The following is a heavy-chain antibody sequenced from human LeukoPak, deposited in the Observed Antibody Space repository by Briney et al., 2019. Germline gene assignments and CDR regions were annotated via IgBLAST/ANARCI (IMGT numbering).Heavy chain of an antibody. CDR3: ARTDSSGWWGY. CDR2: IQYSGST. CDR1: GGSIRSYY. Sequence: SETLSLTCTVSGGSIRSYYWSWIRQPPGKGLEWIGYIQYSGSTNYNPSLKSRVTISVNTSKNQFSLKLSSVNAADTAVYYCARTDSSGWWGYWGQGTLVTVSS. D-gene: IGHD6-19*01. J-gene: IGHJ4*02. V-gene: IGHV4-59*01.